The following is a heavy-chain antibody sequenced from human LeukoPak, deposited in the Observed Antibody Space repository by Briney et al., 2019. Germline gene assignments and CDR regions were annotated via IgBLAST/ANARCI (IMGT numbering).Heavy chain of an antibody. J-gene: IGHJ4*02. D-gene: IGHD1-1*01. CDR1: GFTFSSYA. CDR3: ARGGTTFEH. V-gene: IGHV3-30*04. CDR2: ISYDGSNK. Sequence: GGSLRLSCAASGFTFSSYAMHWVRQAPGKGLEWVAVISYDGSNKYYADSVKGRFTISRDNAKNSLYLQMNSLSAEDTAEYYCARGGTTFEHWGQGTLVTVSS.